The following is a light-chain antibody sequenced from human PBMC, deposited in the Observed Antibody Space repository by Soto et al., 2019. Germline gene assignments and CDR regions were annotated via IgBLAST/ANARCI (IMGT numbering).Light chain of an antibody. V-gene: IGKV3-15*01. Sequence: EIVMTQSPATLSVSPGERATLSCRASQSVSSNLAWYQQKPGQAPRLLIYGASTRATGIPARFSGSGSGTEFTLTISSLQSEDFAVYYCQHGDSFTFGPGTKVDIK. CDR1: QSVSSN. J-gene: IGKJ3*01. CDR2: GAS. CDR3: QHGDSFT.